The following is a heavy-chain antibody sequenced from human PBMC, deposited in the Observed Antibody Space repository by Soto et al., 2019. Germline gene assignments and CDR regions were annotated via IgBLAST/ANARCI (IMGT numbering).Heavy chain of an antibody. CDR2: IHNSGST. CDR1: GASIYNGGYF. D-gene: IGHD2-15*01. J-gene: IGHJ4*02. V-gene: IGHV4-30-4*01. Sequence: SETLSLTCSVSGASIYNGGYFWSWIRQPPGKGLEWIGHIHNSGSTYNNPSLKSRVTISADTSMNQFSLELTSVTAADTAVYYCARHTPAISISDHWGQGTLVTVSS. CDR3: ARHTPAISISDH.